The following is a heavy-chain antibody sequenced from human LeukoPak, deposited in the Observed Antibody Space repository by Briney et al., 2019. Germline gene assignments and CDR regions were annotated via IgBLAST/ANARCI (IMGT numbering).Heavy chain of an antibody. CDR1: GFNFSPFG. CDR2: ISGRTPTT. CDR3: XXXKAHCSSLNCPPDL. Sequence: GGSLRLSCAASGFNFSPFGMIWVRQTPEKGLEWLSYISGRTPTTFYADSVRGRFTVSRDNAKKSLYLQMNNLRVEDTAMYYCXXXKAHCSSLNCPPDLWGRGTLVTVSS. V-gene: IGHV3-48*01. J-gene: IGHJ2*01. D-gene: IGHD2-2*01.